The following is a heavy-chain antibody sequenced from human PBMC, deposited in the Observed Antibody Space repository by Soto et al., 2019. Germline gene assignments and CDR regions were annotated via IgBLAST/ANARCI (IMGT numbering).Heavy chain of an antibody. J-gene: IGHJ4*02. CDR1: NFSISSGYY. V-gene: IGHV4-38-2*01. D-gene: IGHD1-26*01. Sequence: SETLSLTGVVSNFSISSGYYWGWIRQSPGKGLEWIASIYRSGTTSYNPSLKSRVTISVDPSKNQFSLMLTAVTAADTAVYYCARTHSGSYYSVFNYWGRGSLVTVSS. CDR3: ARTHSGSYYSVFNY. CDR2: IYRSGTT.